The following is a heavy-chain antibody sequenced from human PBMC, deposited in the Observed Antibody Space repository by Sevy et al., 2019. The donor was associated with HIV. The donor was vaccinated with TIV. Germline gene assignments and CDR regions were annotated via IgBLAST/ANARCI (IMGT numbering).Heavy chain of an antibody. CDR2: MDYSGSS. CDR1: GGSISSYY. D-gene: IGHD2-8*01. V-gene: IGHV4-59*01. J-gene: IGHJ4*02. CDR3: AREGEVLYACFDY. Sequence: SETLSLTCTVSGGSISSYYWKWIRQPPGKGLEWIGYMDYSGSSSYNPSLKGRVSISLDTSKNQFSLKLTSVTAADTAVYYCAREGEVLYACFDYWGQGTLVTVSS.